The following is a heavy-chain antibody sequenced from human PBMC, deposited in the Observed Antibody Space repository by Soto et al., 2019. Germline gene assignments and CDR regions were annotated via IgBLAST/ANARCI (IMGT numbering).Heavy chain of an antibody. D-gene: IGHD3-10*01. V-gene: IGHV4-39*01. Sequence: QLQLQESGPGLVKPSETLSLTCAVSGVSISSSSYYWGWIRQPPGKGLEWIGSIYYSGSTYYNPSLKSRVNISVDTSRNQFSVKLNSVTAAHAAVYYCARQSLFGSGNYYKKGSFDSWCQGTLVTVSS. CDR1: GVSISSSSYY. CDR2: IYYSGST. J-gene: IGHJ4*02. CDR3: ARQSLFGSGNYYKKGSFDS.